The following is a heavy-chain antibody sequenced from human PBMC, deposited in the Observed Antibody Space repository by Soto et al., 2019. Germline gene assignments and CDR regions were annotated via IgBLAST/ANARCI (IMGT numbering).Heavy chain of an antibody. CDR2: MNPNSGNT. CDR1: GYTFTSYD. D-gene: IGHD3-10*01. Sequence: ASVKVSCKASGYTFTSYDINWVRQATGQGLEWMGWMNPNSGNTGYAQKFQGRVTMTRNTSISTAYMELSSLRSEDTAVYYCARGRGMVRGAIRHGSEHEHGRNRDYWGQGTLVTVSS. J-gene: IGHJ4*02. V-gene: IGHV1-8*01. CDR3: ARGRGMVRGAIRHGSEHEHGRNRDY.